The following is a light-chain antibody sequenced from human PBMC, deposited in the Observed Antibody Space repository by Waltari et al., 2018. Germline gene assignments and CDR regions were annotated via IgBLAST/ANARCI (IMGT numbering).Light chain of an antibody. CDR2: GAS. Sequence: EIVLTHSPGTLSLSPGESATLACRASQTVTSRYLVWYQQKPGQAPRLLIYGASSRATGIPDRFSGSGSGTDFTLTISRLEPEDFAVYYCQQYGSSITFGQGTRLEIK. J-gene: IGKJ5*01. V-gene: IGKV3-20*01. CDR1: QTVTSRY. CDR3: QQYGSSIT.